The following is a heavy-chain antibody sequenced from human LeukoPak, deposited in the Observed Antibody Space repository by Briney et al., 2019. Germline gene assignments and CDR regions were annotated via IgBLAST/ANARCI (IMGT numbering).Heavy chain of an antibody. Sequence: QPGGSLRLSCAASGFTFSSYAMHWVRQAPGKGPEWVAVISYDGSNKYYADSVKGRFTISRDNSKNTLYLQMNSLRAEDTAVYYCARDAGAFDIWGQGTMVTVSS. J-gene: IGHJ3*02. CDR1: GFTFSSYA. CDR2: ISYDGSNK. V-gene: IGHV3-30-3*01. CDR3: ARDAGAFDI.